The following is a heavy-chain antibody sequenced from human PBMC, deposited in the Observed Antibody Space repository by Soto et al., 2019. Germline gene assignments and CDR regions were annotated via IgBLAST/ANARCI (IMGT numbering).Heavy chain of an antibody. D-gene: IGHD1-26*01. CDR2: IYFSGTT. V-gene: IGHV4-31*03. J-gene: IGHJ5*02. Sequence: QVQLQESGPGLVKPSQTLSLTCSVSGASISSGGYYWSWVRQHPGKGLEWVGYIYFSGTTFYNPSLKRRVTISVDTSKNQFSLKLSSVTAADTAVYYCARVGATTGNWFDPWGQGTLVTVSS. CDR1: GASISSGGYY. CDR3: ARVGATTGNWFDP.